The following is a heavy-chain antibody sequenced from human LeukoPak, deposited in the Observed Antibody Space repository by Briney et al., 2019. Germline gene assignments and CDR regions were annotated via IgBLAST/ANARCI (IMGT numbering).Heavy chain of an antibody. CDR2: IIPILGIA. CDR3: ASTFWYSSSWYLPMDDAFDI. CDR1: GGTFSSYA. Sequence: SVKVSCKASGGTFSSYAISWVRQAPGQGLEWMGRIIPILGIANYAQKFQGRVTITADKSTSTAYMELSSLRSEDTAVYYCASTFWYSSSWYLPMDDAFDIWGQGTMVTVSS. J-gene: IGHJ3*02. V-gene: IGHV1-69*04. D-gene: IGHD6-13*01.